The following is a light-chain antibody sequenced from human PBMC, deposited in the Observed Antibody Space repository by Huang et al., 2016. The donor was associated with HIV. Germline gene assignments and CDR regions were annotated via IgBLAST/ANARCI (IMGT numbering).Light chain of an antibody. Sequence: IQMTQSPSSLSASVGDRVTITCRASQSISTWLAWYQQKPGKAPKRLIYGASTLQSGVPSRFSGSRSGTEFTLTISSLQPDDFATYYCQQYNSYSAFGQGTKVEIK. CDR1: QSISTW. CDR2: GAS. CDR3: QQYNSYSA. V-gene: IGKV1-5*01. J-gene: IGKJ1*01.